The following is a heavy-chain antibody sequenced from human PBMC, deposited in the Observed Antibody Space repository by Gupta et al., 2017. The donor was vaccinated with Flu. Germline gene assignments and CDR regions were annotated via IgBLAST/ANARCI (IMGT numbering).Heavy chain of an antibody. CDR2: INHSGST. D-gene: IGHD2-2*02. CDR3: ARVRAAIVYYYYMDV. J-gene: IGHJ6*03. Sequence: QPPGKGLEWIGEINHSGSTNYNPSLKSRVTISVDTSKNQFSLKLSSVTAADTAVYYCARVRAAIVYYYYMDVWGKGTTVTVSS. V-gene: IGHV4-34*01.